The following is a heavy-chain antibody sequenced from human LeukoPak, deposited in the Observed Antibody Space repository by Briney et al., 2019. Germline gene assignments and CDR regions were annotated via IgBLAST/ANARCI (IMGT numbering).Heavy chain of an antibody. CDR1: GYTFTGYY. Sequence: ASVKVSCKASGYTFTGYYIHWVGQAPGQGLECVGWINPNSGGTNYAQKFQGRVTMTRDTSISTAYMELSRLRSDDTAVYYCARGGSGSYFSWLDPWGQGTLVTVSS. V-gene: IGHV1-2*02. CDR3: ARGGSGSYFSWLDP. J-gene: IGHJ5*02. D-gene: IGHD3-10*01. CDR2: INPNSGGT.